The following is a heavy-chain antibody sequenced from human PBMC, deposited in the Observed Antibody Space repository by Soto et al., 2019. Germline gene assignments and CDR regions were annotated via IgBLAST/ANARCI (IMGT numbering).Heavy chain of an antibody. CDR1: GYTFTSYG. CDR3: ARVNYDILTGYFFWFDP. Sequence: QVQLVQSGAEVKKPGASVKVSCKASGYTFTSYGISWVRQAPGQGLEWMGWISAYNGNTNYAQKLQGRVTMTTDTSTSTAYMELRSLRSNDTAVYYCARVNYDILTGYFFWFDPWGQGTLATVSS. J-gene: IGHJ5*02. CDR2: ISAYNGNT. V-gene: IGHV1-18*01. D-gene: IGHD3-9*01.